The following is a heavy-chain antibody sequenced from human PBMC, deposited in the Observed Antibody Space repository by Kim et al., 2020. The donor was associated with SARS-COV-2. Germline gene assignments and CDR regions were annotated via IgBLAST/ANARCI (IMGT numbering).Heavy chain of an antibody. D-gene: IGHD5-12*01. V-gene: IGHV5-51*01. J-gene: IGHJ4*02. CDR1: GYRFTSYW. CDR2: IYPGDSDT. CDR3: ARQERWLQLRYFDY. Sequence: GESLKISCKGSGYRFTSYWIGWVRQMPGKGLEWMGIIYPGDSDTRYSPSFQGQVTISADKSISTAYLQWSSLKASDTVMYYCARQERWLQLRYFDYWGQGTLVTVSS.